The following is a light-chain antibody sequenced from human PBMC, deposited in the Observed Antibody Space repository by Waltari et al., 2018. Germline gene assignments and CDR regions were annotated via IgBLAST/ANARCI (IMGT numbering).Light chain of an antibody. CDR1: QSVLCSTSNMDY. J-gene: IGKJ2*01. V-gene: IGKV4-1*01. CDR3: QQYYSPPYT. CDR2: WAS. Sequence: DIVMTQSPDSLAVSLGERATINCKSSQSVLCSTSNMDYLACFHQKPVLPLWLFISWASTRESGVHDRFSGSGSGADFTLAISSLQAEDVAFYYCQQYYSPPYTFGQGTTLEIK.